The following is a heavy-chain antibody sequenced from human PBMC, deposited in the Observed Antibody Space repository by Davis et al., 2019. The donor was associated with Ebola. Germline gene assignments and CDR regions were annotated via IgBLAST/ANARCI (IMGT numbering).Heavy chain of an antibody. J-gene: IGHJ4*02. D-gene: IGHD4-17*01. V-gene: IGHV4-30-2*01. CDR3: AKGPTVTLFDY. CDR2: IYHSGST. Sequence: SETLSLTCAVSAGSISSGGYSWSWIRQPPVKGLEWIGYIYHSGSTNYNPSLKSRVTISVDTSKNQFSLKLSSVTAADTAVYYCAKGPTVTLFDYWGQGTLVTVSS. CDR1: AGSISSGGYS.